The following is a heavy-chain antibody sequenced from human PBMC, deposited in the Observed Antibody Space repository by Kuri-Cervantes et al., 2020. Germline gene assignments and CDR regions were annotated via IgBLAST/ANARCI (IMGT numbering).Heavy chain of an antibody. V-gene: IGHV4-59*08. CDR3: ARHDCGGDCYVNWFDP. J-gene: IGHJ5*02. D-gene: IGHD2-21*02. CDR1: GGSISSYY. Sequence: SETLSLTCTVSGGSISSYYWSWIRQPPGKGLEWIGYIYYSGSTNYNPSLKGRVTISVDTSKNQFSLKLSSVTAADTAVYYCARHDCGGDCYVNWFDPWGQGTRVTVSS. CDR2: IYYSGST.